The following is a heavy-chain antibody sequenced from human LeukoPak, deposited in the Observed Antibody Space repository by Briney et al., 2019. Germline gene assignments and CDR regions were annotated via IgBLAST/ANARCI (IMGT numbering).Heavy chain of an antibody. CDR3: ARGYIRYSYDLAFDY. CDR2: INHSGST. D-gene: IGHD5-18*01. CDR1: GGSFSGYY. J-gene: IGHJ4*02. Sequence: PSETLSLTCAVYGGSFSGYYWSWIRQPPGKGREGIGEINHSGSTNYNPSLKSRVTISVCTSKNQFSLKLSSVTAADTAVYYCARGYIRYSYDLAFDYWGQGTLVTVSS. V-gene: IGHV4-34*01.